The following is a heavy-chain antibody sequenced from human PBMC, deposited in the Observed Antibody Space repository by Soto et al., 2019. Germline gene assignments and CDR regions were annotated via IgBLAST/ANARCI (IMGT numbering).Heavy chain of an antibody. V-gene: IGHV3-21*01. J-gene: IGHJ6*02. CDR1: GFSFSTYS. CDR3: AREETAWPLAYGLDV. D-gene: IGHD2-21*02. Sequence: SLRLSCEASGFSFSTYSMHWVRQAPGKGLEWVSSIGRRSDIYYADSVKGRFTISRDNAKNSVSLQMNSLRDEDTAVYYCAREETAWPLAYGLDVWGQGTTVTVSS. CDR2: IGRRSDI.